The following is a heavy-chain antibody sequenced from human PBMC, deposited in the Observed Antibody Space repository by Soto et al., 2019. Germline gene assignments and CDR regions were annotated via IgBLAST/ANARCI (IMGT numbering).Heavy chain of an antibody. Sequence: TLSLTCTVSGGSISSGDYYWSWIRQHPGKGLEWIGYIYNSGGTYYNPSLKSRVTISLDTSKNQFSLKLSSVTAADTAVYYCAKDRAGFIMGSGAFDTWGQGSMVTVSS. CDR2: IYNSGGT. J-gene: IGHJ3*02. CDR1: GGSISSGDYY. V-gene: IGHV4-31*03. CDR3: AKDRAGFIMGSGAFDT. D-gene: IGHD3-10*01.